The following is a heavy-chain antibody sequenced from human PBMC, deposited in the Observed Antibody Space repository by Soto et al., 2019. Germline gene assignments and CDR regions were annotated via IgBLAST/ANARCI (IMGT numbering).Heavy chain of an antibody. J-gene: IGHJ6*02. Sequence: PGGSLRLSCAASGFTFSSYSMNWVRQAPGKGLEWVSSISSSSSYIYYADSVKGRFTISRDNAKNSLYLQMNSLRAEDTAVYYCARDGTAPLLWFGELSYYYYYGMDVWGQGTTVTVSS. D-gene: IGHD3-10*01. V-gene: IGHV3-21*01. CDR3: ARDGTAPLLWFGELSYYYYYGMDV. CDR1: GFTFSSYS. CDR2: ISSSSSYI.